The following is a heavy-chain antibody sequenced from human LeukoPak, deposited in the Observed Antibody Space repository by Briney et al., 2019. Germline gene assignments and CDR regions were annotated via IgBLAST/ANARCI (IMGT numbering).Heavy chain of an antibody. Sequence: SETLSLTCSVSGGSISSYYWSWIRQPPGKGLEWVGYIYYSGSTNYNPSLKSRVTISVDTSKNQFSLKLTSVTAADTAVYYCARTPSSSWYNPNFDYWGQGTLVTVSS. CDR3: ARTPSSSWYNPNFDY. CDR2: IYYSGST. J-gene: IGHJ4*02. D-gene: IGHD6-13*01. V-gene: IGHV4-59*08. CDR1: GGSISSYY.